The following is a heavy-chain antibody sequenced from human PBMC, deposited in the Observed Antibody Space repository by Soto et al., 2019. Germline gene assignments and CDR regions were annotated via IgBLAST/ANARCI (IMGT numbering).Heavy chain of an antibody. CDR1: GFTFSDYY. CDR3: ARDFGSPVFDY. Sequence: SLRLSCAASGFTFSDYYMSWIRQAPGKGLEWVSYISSSSSYTNYADSVKGRFTISRDNAKNSLYLQMNSLRAEDTAVYYCARDFGSPVFDYWGQGTMVTVSS. D-gene: IGHD3-10*01. J-gene: IGHJ4*02. CDR2: ISSSSSYT. V-gene: IGHV3-11*06.